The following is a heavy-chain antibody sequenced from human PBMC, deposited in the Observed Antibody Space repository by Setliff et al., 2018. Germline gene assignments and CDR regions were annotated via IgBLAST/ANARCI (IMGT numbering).Heavy chain of an antibody. Sequence: SQTLSLTCAVSGGSITSGSYYWSWIRQPAGEGLEWIGRLHTSGTTVYNPSLKGRVTISADTSTNHFSLKLTSVTAADTAVYYCARDNTIVGATDPWGQGTLVTVSS. V-gene: IGHV4-61*02. J-gene: IGHJ5*02. CDR1: GGSITSGSYY. D-gene: IGHD1-26*01. CDR3: ARDNTIVGATDP. CDR2: LHTSGTT.